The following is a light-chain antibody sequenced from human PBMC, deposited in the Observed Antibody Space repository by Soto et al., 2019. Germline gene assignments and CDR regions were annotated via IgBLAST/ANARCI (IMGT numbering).Light chain of an antibody. CDR2: AAS. J-gene: IGKJ4*01. V-gene: IGKV1-12*01. Sequence: DLQMTQSPSSVSAFVGDSVTITCRARQGITSWLAWYQQKPGKAPELLIYAASSLQSGVPSRFSGSGSGTDFTLTISSLQPEDSATYYCQQAATFPLIFGGGTKVEIK. CDR1: QGITSW. CDR3: QQAATFPLI.